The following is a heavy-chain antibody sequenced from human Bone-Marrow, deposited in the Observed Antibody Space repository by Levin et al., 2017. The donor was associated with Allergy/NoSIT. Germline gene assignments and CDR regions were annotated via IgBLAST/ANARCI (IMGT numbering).Heavy chain of an antibody. J-gene: IGHJ4*02. CDR2: ISYDGSNK. CDR3: ARDNHPGGVAGAGIEGGGGESDY. V-gene: IGHV3-30-3*01. Sequence: GGSLRLSCAASGFTFSSYAMHWVRQAPGKGLEWVAVISYDGSNKYYADSVKGRFTISRDNSKNTLYLQMNSLRAEDTAVYYCARDNHPGGVAGAGIEGGGGESDYWGQGTLVTVSS. D-gene: IGHD6-13*01. CDR1: GFTFSSYA.